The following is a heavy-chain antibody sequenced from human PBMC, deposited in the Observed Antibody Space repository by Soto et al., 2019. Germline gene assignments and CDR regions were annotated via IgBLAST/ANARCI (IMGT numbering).Heavy chain of an antibody. V-gene: IGHV4-59*01. CDR1: GGSISTYY. CDR3: ARGTRATQYYNYFYGMNV. CDR2: ISYSGST. J-gene: IGHJ6*02. Sequence: SETLSLTCTVSGGSISTYYWTWVRQAPGKGLEWIGYISYSGSTNYNPSLKSRLIILLNTSKKQFSLKLSSVTAADTAVYYCARGTRATQYYNYFYGMNVWGQGTTVTVPS.